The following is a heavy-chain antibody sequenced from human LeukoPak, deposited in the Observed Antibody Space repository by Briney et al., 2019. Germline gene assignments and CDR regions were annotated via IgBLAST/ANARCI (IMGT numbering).Heavy chain of an antibody. CDR3: ARGPGSWYSVWFDP. V-gene: IGHV4-59*01. CDR2: IYYSGST. Sequence: SETLSLTCTVSGGSISSYYWSWIRQPQGKGLGWIGYIYYSGSTNYNPSLKSRVTISVDTSKNQFSLKLSSVTAADTAVYYCARGPGSWYSVWFDPWGQGTLVTVSS. J-gene: IGHJ5*02. CDR1: GGSISSYY. D-gene: IGHD6-13*01.